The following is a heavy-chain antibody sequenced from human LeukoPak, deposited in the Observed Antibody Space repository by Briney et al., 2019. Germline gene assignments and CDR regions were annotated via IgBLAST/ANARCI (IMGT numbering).Heavy chain of an antibody. CDR2: IYYSGST. J-gene: IGHJ4*02. Sequence: SETLSLTCTVSGGSISCSSYYWDWIRQPPGKGLEWIGSIYYSGSTYYNPSLKSRVTISVDTSKNQFSLKLSSVTAADTAVYYCARRITIFGVVITAHFDYWGLGTLVTVSS. CDR1: GGSISCSSYY. V-gene: IGHV4-39*01. CDR3: ARRITIFGVVITAHFDY. D-gene: IGHD3-3*01.